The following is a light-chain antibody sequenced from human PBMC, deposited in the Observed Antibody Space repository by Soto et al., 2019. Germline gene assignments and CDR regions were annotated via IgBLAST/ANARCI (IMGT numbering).Light chain of an antibody. CDR2: EVS. Sequence: QSALTQPASVSGSPGQSITISCTGTSSDVDTYKYVSWYQQHPGKAPKLMIYEVSYRPSGVSDRFSGSKSGNTASLTISGLQAEDEADYYCCSWEGRTARLQFGGGTKLTV. J-gene: IGLJ2*01. CDR3: CSWEGRTARLQ. CDR1: SSDVDTYKY. V-gene: IGLV2-14*01.